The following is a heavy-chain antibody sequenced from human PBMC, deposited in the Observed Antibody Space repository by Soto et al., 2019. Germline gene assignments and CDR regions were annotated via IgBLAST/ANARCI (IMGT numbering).Heavy chain of an antibody. D-gene: IGHD4-17*01. V-gene: IGHV4-39*01. Sequence: SETRSRTGTVGSGCISSTSYYWAWIRQPPGKGLEWSGAIYYDGTTYYTESLKRRGSISVDTSKNQFALKLNSVTAAGTAVSFCARQGRNTNIPLVKHYAAEFWRQGTAVTFAS. CDR1: SGCISSTSYY. J-gene: IGHJ6*02. CDR3: ARQGRNTNIPLVKHYAAEF. CDR2: IYYDGTT.